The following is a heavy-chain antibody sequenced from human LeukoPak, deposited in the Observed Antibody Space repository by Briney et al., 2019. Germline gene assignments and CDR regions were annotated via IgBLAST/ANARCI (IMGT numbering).Heavy chain of an antibody. V-gene: IGHV4-59*12. CDR2: ISDIGSI. CDR1: GGSISSYY. CDR3: ARYSDYYDSSGYYFDY. D-gene: IGHD3-22*01. Sequence: PSETLSLTCTVSGGSISSYYWSWTRQPPGKGLGWIAYISDIGSINYNPSLKSRVTISVDTSKNQFSLKLSSVTAADTAVYYCARYSDYYDSSGYYFDYWGQGTLVTVSS. J-gene: IGHJ4*02.